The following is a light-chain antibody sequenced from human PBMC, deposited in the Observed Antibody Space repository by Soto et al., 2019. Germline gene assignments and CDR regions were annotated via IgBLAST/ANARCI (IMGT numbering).Light chain of an antibody. J-gene: IGKJ4*01. CDR1: QSVSSY. V-gene: IGKV3-11*01. CDR3: QQRSNWPPT. CDR2: DAS. Sequence: ILLTQSPATLPLSPGERATLSCRASQSVSSYLAWYQQKPGQAPRLLIYDASNRATGIPARFSGSGSGTDFTLTISSLEPEDFAVYYCQQRSNWPPTFGGGTKVDIK.